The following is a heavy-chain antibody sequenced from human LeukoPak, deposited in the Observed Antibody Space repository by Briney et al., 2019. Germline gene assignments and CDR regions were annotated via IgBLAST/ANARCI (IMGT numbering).Heavy chain of an antibody. Sequence: PGGSLRLSCAASRFTFSNYSMSWVRQAPGKGREWVSTISGSGGSTYYADSVKGRFTISRGNSKNTLHLQMNSLRAEDTAVYYCAKSAYYDSSGFYREYYFDYWGQGTLVTVSS. CDR2: ISGSGGST. J-gene: IGHJ4*02. CDR1: RFTFSNYS. V-gene: IGHV3-23*01. D-gene: IGHD3-22*01. CDR3: AKSAYYDSSGFYREYYFDY.